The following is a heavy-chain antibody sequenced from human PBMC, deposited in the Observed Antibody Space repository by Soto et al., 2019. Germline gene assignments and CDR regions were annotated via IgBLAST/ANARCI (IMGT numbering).Heavy chain of an antibody. D-gene: IGHD4-17*01. CDR1: GGTFSSYT. CDR2: IIPILGIA. Sequence: QVQLVQSGAEVKKPGSSVKVSCKASGGTFSSYTISWVRQAPGQGLEWMGRIIPILGIANYAQKFQGRVTITADKSTSTAYMELSSLRSEDTAVYYCARPFPDYGGNSGAFDIWGQGTMVTVSS. V-gene: IGHV1-69*02. J-gene: IGHJ3*02. CDR3: ARPFPDYGGNSGAFDI.